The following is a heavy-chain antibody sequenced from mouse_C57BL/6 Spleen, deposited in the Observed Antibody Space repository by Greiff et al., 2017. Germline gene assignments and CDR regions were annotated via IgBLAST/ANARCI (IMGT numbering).Heavy chain of an antibody. V-gene: IGHV5-16*01. D-gene: IGHD4-1*01. CDR2: INYDGSST. CDR3: ARDRTGTYAMDY. CDR1: GFTFSDYY. J-gene: IGHJ4*01. Sequence: VQLKESEGGLVQPGSSMKLSCTASGFTFSDYYMAWVRQVPEKGLEWVANINYDGSSTYYLDSLKSRFIISRDNAKNILYLQMSSLKSEDTATYYCARDRTGTYAMDYWGQGTSVTVSS.